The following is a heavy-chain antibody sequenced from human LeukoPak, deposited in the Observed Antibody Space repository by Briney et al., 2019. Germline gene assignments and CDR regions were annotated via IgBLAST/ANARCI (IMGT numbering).Heavy chain of an antibody. CDR3: ARDHNYAFDN. CDR1: GFPFIEYS. J-gene: IGHJ4*02. V-gene: IGHV3-48*01. D-gene: IGHD1-1*01. Sequence: GRSLRLSCTASGFPFIEYSMNWVRRAPGKGLEWISYIGIDSGNTKYADSVRGRFTISADKAKNSLYLQMNSLRVEDTAVHCARDHNYAFDNWGQGTLVSVAS. CDR2: IGIDSGNT.